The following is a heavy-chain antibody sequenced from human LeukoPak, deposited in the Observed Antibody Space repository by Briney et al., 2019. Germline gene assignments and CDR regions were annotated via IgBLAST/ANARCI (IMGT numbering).Heavy chain of an antibody. CDR2: INHSGST. CDR1: GRSFSGYY. D-gene: IGHD2-2*02. J-gene: IGHJ3*02. CDR3: ARAELGYCSSTSCYTVAFDI. V-gene: IGHV4-34*01. Sequence: SETLSLTCAVYGRSFSGYYWSWIRQPPGKGLEWIGEINHSGSTNYNPSLKSRVTISVDTSKNQFSLKLSSVTAADTAVYYCARAELGYCSSTSCYTVAFDIWGQGTMVTVSS.